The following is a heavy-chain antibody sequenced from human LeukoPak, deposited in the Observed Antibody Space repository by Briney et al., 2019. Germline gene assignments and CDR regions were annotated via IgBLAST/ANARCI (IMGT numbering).Heavy chain of an antibody. Sequence: PGGSLRLSCAASGFTFSSYAMSWVRQAPGKGLEWVSAISGSGGSTYYADSVKGRFTISRDNSKNTLYLQMNSLRAEDTAVYYCAKALYCSGGSCSLVTYARNWGQGTLVTVSS. CDR3: AKALYCSGGSCSLVTYARN. J-gene: IGHJ4*02. D-gene: IGHD2-15*01. CDR1: GFTFSSYA. V-gene: IGHV3-23*01. CDR2: ISGSGGST.